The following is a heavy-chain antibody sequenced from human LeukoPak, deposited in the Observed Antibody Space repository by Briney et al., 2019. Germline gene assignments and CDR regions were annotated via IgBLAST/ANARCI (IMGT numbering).Heavy chain of an antibody. CDR2: MNPNSGNT. J-gene: IGHJ6*03. Sequence: EASVKVSCKASGYTFTSYDINWVRQATGQGLEWMGWMNPNSGNTGYAQKFQGRVTITRSTSISTAYMEVSSLRYEDTAVYYCARRAVDNSYYYYMDVWGKGTTVTVSS. CDR3: ARRAVDNSYYYYMDV. V-gene: IGHV1-8*03. CDR1: GYTFTSYD. D-gene: IGHD6-19*01.